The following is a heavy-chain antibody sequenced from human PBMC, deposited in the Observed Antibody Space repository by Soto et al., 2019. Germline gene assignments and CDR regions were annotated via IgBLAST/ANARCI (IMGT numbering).Heavy chain of an antibody. CDR2: ISYDGSNK. V-gene: IGHV3-30*18. CDR1: GFTFSSYG. Sequence: GGSLRLSCAASGFTFSSYGMHWVRQAPGKGLEWVAVISYDGSNKYYADSVKGRFTISRDNSKNTLYLQMNSLRAEDTAVYYCAKDRAYDFWSGYTLQSYSGPRYYYYGMDVWGQGTTVTVSS. J-gene: IGHJ6*02. CDR3: AKDRAYDFWSGYTLQSYSGPRYYYYGMDV. D-gene: IGHD3-3*01.